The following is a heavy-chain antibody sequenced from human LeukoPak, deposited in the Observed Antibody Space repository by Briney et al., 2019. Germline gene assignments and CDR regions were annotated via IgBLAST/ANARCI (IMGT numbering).Heavy chain of an antibody. Sequence: GGSLRLSCAASGFTFSSYSMNWVRQAPGKGLEWVSSISSSSSYIYYADSVKGRFTISRDNAKNSLYLQMNSLRAEDTAVYYCAGSSITMIVVAQIDYWGQGTLVTVSS. D-gene: IGHD3-22*01. V-gene: IGHV3-21*01. CDR1: GFTFSSYS. CDR2: ISSSSSYI. J-gene: IGHJ4*02. CDR3: AGSSITMIVVAQIDY.